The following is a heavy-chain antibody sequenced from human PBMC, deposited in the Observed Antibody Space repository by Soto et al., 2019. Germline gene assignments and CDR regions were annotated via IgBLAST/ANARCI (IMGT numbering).Heavy chain of an antibody. CDR1: GFTFSSYA. V-gene: IGHV3-30-3*01. Sequence: GGSLRLSCAASGFTFSSYAMHWVRQAPGKGLEWVAVISYDGSNKYYADSVRGRFTISRDNSKNTLYLQMNSLRAEDTAVYYCARGGLGYYGMDVWGQGTTVTVSS. CDR3: ARGGLGYYGMDV. J-gene: IGHJ6*02. D-gene: IGHD6-19*01. CDR2: ISYDGSNK.